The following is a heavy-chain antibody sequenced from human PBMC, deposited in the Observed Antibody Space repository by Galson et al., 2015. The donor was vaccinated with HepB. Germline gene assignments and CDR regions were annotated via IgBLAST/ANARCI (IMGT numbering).Heavy chain of an antibody. D-gene: IGHD3-22*01. CDR2: INPSGGST. V-gene: IGHV1-46*01. CDR3: ARRYYYDSSGYGDFDY. J-gene: IGHJ4*02. CDR1: GYTFTSYY. Sequence: SVKVSCKASGYTFTSYYMHWVRQAPGQGLEWMGIINPSGGSTSYAQKFQGRVTMTRDTSTSTVYMELSSLRSEDTAVYYCARRYYYDSSGYGDFDYWGQGTLVTVSS.